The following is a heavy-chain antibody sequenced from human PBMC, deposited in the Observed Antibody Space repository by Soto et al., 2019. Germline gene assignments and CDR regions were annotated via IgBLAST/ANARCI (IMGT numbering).Heavy chain of an antibody. J-gene: IGHJ4*02. D-gene: IGHD3-3*01. V-gene: IGHV3-30-3*01. CDR2: ISDDEGNK. CDR3: ARCASDIWGGCPEIHVFDS. Sequence: SCAASELTFRSFPMHWVRQAPGKGLEWGAVISDDEGNKYYGHSMKGRFTISRDNSKNTLYLQMNSLRGDAAAVYYSARCASDIWGGCPEIHVFDSWGQGTLVTVSS. CDR1: ELTFRSFP.